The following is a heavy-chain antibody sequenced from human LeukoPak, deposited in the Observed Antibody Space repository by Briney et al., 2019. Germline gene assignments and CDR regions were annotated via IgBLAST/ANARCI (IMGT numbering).Heavy chain of an antibody. Sequence: PSETLSLTCAAYGVSFSGYYWSWLRQPPGKGLEWIGEINHSGSTNYNPSLMSRVIISVDTTKNQFSLKLSSVTAADAAAYYCARFGTYFPWYFDYWGQGTLVTVSS. CDR1: GVSFSGYY. CDR3: ARFGTYFPWYFDY. D-gene: IGHD2/OR15-2a*01. V-gene: IGHV4-34*01. J-gene: IGHJ4*02. CDR2: INHSGST.